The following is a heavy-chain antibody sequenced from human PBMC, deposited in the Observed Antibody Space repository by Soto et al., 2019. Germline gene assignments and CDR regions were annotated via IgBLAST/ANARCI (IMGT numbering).Heavy chain of an antibody. D-gene: IGHD2-21*02. Sequence: PGGSLRLSCAASGFTFSSYGMHWVRQVPGKGLEWVAVISYDGSNKYYADSVKGRFTISRDNSKNTLYLQMNSLRAEDTAVYYCTTAACGGDCYSPSYWGRGTLVTGSS. CDR2: ISYDGSNK. CDR3: TTAACGGDCYSPSY. V-gene: IGHV3-30*03. CDR1: GFTFSSYG. J-gene: IGHJ4*02.